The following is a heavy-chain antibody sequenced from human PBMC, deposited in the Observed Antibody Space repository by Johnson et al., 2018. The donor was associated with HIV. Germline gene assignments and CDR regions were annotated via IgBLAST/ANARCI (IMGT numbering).Heavy chain of an antibody. V-gene: IGHV3-30*02. CDR2: IRYDGSNK. CDR1: GFTFSSYG. Sequence: QVQLVESGGGVVQPGGSLRLSCAASGFTFSSYGMHWVRQAPGKGLEWVAFIRYDGSNKYYADSVKGRFTISRDNSKNTLYLQMNSLRAEDTAVYYCAKPYTVTTFGPHNDAFDIWGQGTMVTVSS. D-gene: IGHD4-11*01. CDR3: AKPYTVTTFGPHNDAFDI. J-gene: IGHJ3*02.